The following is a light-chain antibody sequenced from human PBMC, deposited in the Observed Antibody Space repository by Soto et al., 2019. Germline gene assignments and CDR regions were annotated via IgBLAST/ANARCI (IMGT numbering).Light chain of an antibody. CDR2: KAS. J-gene: IGKJ1*01. CDR3: QQYTSYSPWT. V-gene: IGKV1-5*03. CDR1: QSISSW. Sequence: DIPMTQSPSTLSASVGDRVTITCRASQSISSWLAWYQQKPGKAPKLLIYKASSLESGVPSRFSSSGSGTEFPLTISSLQPDDFATYYCQQYTSYSPWTFGQGTKVEIK.